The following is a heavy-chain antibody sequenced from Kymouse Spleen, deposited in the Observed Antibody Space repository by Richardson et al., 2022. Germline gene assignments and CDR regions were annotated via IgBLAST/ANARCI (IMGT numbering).Heavy chain of an antibody. Sequence: EVQLVESGGGLIQPGGSLRLSCAASGFTVSSNYMSWVRQAPGKGLEWVSVIYSGGSTYYADSVKGRFTISRDNSKNTLYLQMNSLRAEDTAVYYCARLGTGTPDYYYYGMDVWGQGTTVTVSS. CDR2: IYSGGST. CDR1: GFTVSSNY. V-gene: IGHV3-53*01. D-gene: IGHD1-1*01,IGHD1-20*01,IGHD1-7*01. J-gene: IGHJ6*02. CDR3: ARLGTGTPDYYYYGMDV.